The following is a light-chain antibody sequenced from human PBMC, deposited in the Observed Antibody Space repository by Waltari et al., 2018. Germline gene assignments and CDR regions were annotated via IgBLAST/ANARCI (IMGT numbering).Light chain of an antibody. CDR1: QSVRSY. CDR3: QQRHDWPLN. Sequence: EILLTQSPVPLSVSPGESATLSCKASQSVRSYLAWYQQKPGQAPRLLIYDASNRASGIPARFSGSGSGTDFTLTISNVEPEDFAVYYCQQRHDWPLNFGGGTKLEIK. J-gene: IGKJ4*01. V-gene: IGKV3-11*01. CDR2: DAS.